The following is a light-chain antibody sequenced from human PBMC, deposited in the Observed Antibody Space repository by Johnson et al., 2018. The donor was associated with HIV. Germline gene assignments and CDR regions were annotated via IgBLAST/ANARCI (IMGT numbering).Light chain of an antibody. V-gene: IGLV1-51*01. CDR1: SSNIGNNY. J-gene: IGLJ1*01. CDR2: DND. Sequence: QSVLTQPPSVSAAPGQKVTISCSGSSSNIGNNYVSWYQQLPGAAPKLLIFDNDKRPSGIPDRFSGSKSGTSATLGITGLQTGDEADYYCETWDSSLSGAFGTGTKVTV. CDR3: ETWDSSLSGA.